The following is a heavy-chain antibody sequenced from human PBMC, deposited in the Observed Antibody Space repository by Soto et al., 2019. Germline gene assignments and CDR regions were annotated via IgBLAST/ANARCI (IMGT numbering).Heavy chain of an antibody. Sequence: EVQLVESGGGLVQPGGSLRLSCAASGFTVSSNYMSWVRQAPGKGLEWVSVIYSGGSTYYADSVKGRFTISRDNSKNTLYLQMNSLRSEDTAVYYCARTYGPPLIDYWGQGTLVTVSS. J-gene: IGHJ4*02. CDR3: ARTYGPPLIDY. CDR1: GFTVSSNY. D-gene: IGHD4-17*01. V-gene: IGHV3-66*01. CDR2: IYSGGST.